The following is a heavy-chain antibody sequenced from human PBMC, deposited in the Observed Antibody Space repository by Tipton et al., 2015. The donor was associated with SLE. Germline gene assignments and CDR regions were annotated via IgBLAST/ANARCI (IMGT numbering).Heavy chain of an antibody. Sequence: LRLSCAVYGGSFSGYYWSWIRQPPGKGLEWIGEINHSGSTNYNPSLKSRVTISIDTSKNQFSLKLSSVTAADTAVYYCATGRREMATIRGDWFDPWGQGTLVTVSS. CDR2: INHSGST. V-gene: IGHV4-34*01. D-gene: IGHD5-24*01. J-gene: IGHJ5*02. CDR1: GGSFSGYY. CDR3: ATGRREMATIRGDWFDP.